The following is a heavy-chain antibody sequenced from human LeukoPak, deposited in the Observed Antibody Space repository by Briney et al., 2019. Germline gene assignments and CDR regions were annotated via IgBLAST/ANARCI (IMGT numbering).Heavy chain of an antibody. CDR1: GYIFTVYY. CDR3: ARVRGSGIYGMDV. D-gene: IGHD3-10*01. J-gene: IGHJ6*02. Sequence: ASVKVSCTASGYIFTVYYMYWVRQAPGQGLEWMGRINPNSGGTNYAQKFQGRVTMTRDTSISTAYMELSRLRSDDTADYYCARVRGSGIYGMDVWGQGTTVTVSS. CDR2: INPNSGGT. V-gene: IGHV1-2*06.